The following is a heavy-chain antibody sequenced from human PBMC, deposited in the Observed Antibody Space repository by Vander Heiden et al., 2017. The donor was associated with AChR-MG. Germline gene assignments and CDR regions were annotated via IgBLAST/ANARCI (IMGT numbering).Heavy chain of an antibody. V-gene: IGHV3-9*01. CDR1: GFTFDDYA. CDR3: AKDMSYGDYVSEFDY. CDR2: ISWNSGSI. J-gene: IGHJ4*02. Sequence: EVQLVESGGGLVQPGRSLRLSCAASGFTFDDYAMHWVRQAPGKGLEWVSGISWNSGSIGYADSVKGRFTISRDNAKNSLYLQMNSLRAEDTALYYCAKDMSYGDYVSEFDYWGQGTLVTVSS. D-gene: IGHD4-17*01.